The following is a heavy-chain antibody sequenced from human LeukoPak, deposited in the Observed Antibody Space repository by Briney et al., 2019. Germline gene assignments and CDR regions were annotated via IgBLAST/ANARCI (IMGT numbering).Heavy chain of an antibody. CDR2: ISSSSSYI. CDR1: GFTFSSYS. Sequence: GGSLRLSCAASGFTFSSYSMNWVRQAPGKGLEWVSSISSSSSYIYYADSVKGRFTISRDNAKNSLYLQMNRLRAEDTAVYYCARGLRHGWDYWGQGTLVTVSS. D-gene: IGHD4-17*01. J-gene: IGHJ4*02. CDR3: ARGLRHGWDY. V-gene: IGHV3-21*01.